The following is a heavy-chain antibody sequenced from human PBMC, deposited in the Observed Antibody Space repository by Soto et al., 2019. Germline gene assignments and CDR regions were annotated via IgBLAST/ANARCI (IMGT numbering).Heavy chain of an antibody. CDR3: ARDHPAITMVDPDY. V-gene: IGHV3-30-3*01. CDR2: ISYDGSNK. D-gene: IGHD3-10*01. Sequence: GVLRLSCAASGFTFSSYAMHWVRQAPGKGLEWVAVISYDGSNKYYADSVKGRFTISRDNSKNTLYLQMNSLRAEDTAVYYCARDHPAITMVDPDYWGQGTLVTVSS. J-gene: IGHJ4*02. CDR1: GFTFSSYA.